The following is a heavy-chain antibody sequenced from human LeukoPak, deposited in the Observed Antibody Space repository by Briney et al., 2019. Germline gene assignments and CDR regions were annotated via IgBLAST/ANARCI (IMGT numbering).Heavy chain of an antibody. J-gene: IGHJ3*02. CDR1: GGSFSGYY. V-gene: IGHV4-34*01. CDR2: INHSGST. CDR3: AKDYYDSSGVWELDAFDI. D-gene: IGHD3-22*01. Sequence: PSETLSLTCAVYGGSFSGYYWSWIRQPPGKGLEWIGEINHSGSTNYNPSLKSRVTISVDTSKNQFSLKLSSVTAEDTAVYYCAKDYYDSSGVWELDAFDIWGQGTMVTVSS.